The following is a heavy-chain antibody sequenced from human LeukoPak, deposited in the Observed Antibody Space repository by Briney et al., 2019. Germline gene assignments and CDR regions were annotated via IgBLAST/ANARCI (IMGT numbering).Heavy chain of an antibody. V-gene: IGHV3-53*01. CDR3: AKLGTALTNLGDY. J-gene: IGHJ4*02. Sequence: GGSLRLSCAASGFTVSSNYMSWVRQAPGKGLEWVSVIYSGGSTYYADSVKGRFTISRDNSKNTLYLQMNSLRVEDTAVYYCAKLGTALTNLGDYWGQGTLVTVSS. D-gene: IGHD7-27*01. CDR1: GFTVSSNY. CDR2: IYSGGST.